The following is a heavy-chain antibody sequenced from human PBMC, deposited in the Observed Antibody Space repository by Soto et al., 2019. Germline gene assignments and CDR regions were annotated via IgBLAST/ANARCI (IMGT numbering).Heavy chain of an antibody. CDR2: IYWDDDK. Sequence: SGPTLVNPQETLTLTCIYSGFSFSSVGEGVGWVRQPPGKALEWLALIYWDDDKKYGPSLEDRITVTRDTSKNQVVFTMINMDPVDTATYYCVHRRYSSYFDSWGQGTQVTVSS. V-gene: IGHV2-5*05. CDR1: GFSFSSVGEG. J-gene: IGHJ4*02. CDR3: VHRRYSSYFDS. D-gene: IGHD2-15*01.